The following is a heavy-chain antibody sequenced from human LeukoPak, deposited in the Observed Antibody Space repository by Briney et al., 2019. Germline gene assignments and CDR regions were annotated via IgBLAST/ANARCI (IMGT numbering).Heavy chain of an antibody. D-gene: IGHD5-18*01. CDR3: ARGGYSYGLVYMDV. Sequence: QPGGSLRPSCAASGSTFSSYSMNWVRQAPGKGLEWVSYISSSSSTIYYADSVKGRFTISRDNAKNSLYLQMNSLRAEDTALYYCARGGYSYGLVYMDVWGKGTTVTVSS. CDR2: ISSSSSTI. V-gene: IGHV3-48*01. J-gene: IGHJ6*03. CDR1: GSTFSSYS.